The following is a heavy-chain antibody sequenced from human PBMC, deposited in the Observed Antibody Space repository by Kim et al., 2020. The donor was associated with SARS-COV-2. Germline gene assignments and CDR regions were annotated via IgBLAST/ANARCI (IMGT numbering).Heavy chain of an antibody. D-gene: IGHD5-12*01. CDR3: ARAYSGYDHYFDY. CDR2: IYYSGST. J-gene: IGHJ4*02. Sequence: SETLSLTCTVSGGSISSYYWSWIRQPPGKGLEWIGYIYYSGSTNYNPSLKSRVTISVDTSKNQFSLKLSSVTAADTAVYYCARAYSGYDHYFDYWGQGTLVTVSS. CDR1: GGSISSYY. V-gene: IGHV4-59*13.